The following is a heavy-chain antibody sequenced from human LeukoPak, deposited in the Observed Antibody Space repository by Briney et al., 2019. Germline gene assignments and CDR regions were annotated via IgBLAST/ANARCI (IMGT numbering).Heavy chain of an antibody. CDR3: ARRYCSSTSCLIDY. J-gene: IGHJ4*02. Sequence: GGSLRLSCAASGFTFSSYEMNWVRQAPGKGLEWVSYISSSGTTIYYADSVKGRFTISRDNAKNSLYLQMNSLRAEDTAVYYCARRYCSSTSCLIDYWGQGALVTVSS. CDR1: GFTFSSYE. D-gene: IGHD2-2*01. V-gene: IGHV3-48*03. CDR2: ISSSGTTI.